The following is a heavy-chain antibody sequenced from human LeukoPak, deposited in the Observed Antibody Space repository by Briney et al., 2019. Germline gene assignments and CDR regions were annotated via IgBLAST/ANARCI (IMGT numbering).Heavy chain of an antibody. CDR3: ARGRDGYEYYFDY. V-gene: IGHV4-31*03. J-gene: IGHJ4*02. D-gene: IGHD5-12*01. CDR1: GGSISSGNYY. Sequence: SETLSLTCTVSGGSISSGNYYWSWIRRHPGKGLEWIGYIYYSGSTYYNPSLKSRVTISVDTSKNQFSLKLSSVTAADTAVYYCARGRDGYEYYFDYWGQGTLVTVSS. CDR2: IYYSGST.